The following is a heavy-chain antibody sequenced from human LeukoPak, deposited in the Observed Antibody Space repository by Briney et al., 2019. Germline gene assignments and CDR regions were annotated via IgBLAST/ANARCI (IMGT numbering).Heavy chain of an antibody. V-gene: IGHV1-8*01. CDR3: ARGRVGALEYFQH. D-gene: IGHD1-26*01. CDR2: MNPNSGNT. CDR1: GYTFTSYD. Sequence: ASVKVSCKASGYTFTSYDINWVRQATGQGLEWMGWMNPNSGNTNYAQKLQGRVTMTTDTSTSTAYMELRSLRSDDTAVYYCARGRVGALEYFQHWGQGTLVTVSS. J-gene: IGHJ1*01.